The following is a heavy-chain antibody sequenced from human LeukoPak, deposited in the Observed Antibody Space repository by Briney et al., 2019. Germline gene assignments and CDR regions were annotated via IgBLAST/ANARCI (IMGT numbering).Heavy chain of an antibody. CDR1: GFTVSSNY. CDR3: ARDRGFFLFDY. V-gene: IGHV3-66*01. J-gene: IGHJ4*02. Sequence: GGSLRLPCAASGFTVSSNYMSWVRQAPGKGLEWVSVIYSGGSTYYADSVKGRFTISRDNAKNSLYLQMSSLRDEDTAVYYCARDRGFFLFDYWGQGTLVSVSS. D-gene: IGHD3-10*01. CDR2: IYSGGST.